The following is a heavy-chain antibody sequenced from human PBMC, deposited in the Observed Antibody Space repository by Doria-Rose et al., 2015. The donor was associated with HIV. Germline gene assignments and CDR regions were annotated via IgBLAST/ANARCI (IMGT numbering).Heavy chain of an antibody. D-gene: IGHD6-13*01. J-gene: IGHJ4*02. Sequence: QVQLVQSGAEVKKPGASVTVSCKTSGYTFSAYAIHWVRQAPGQRLEWMGWLNVGNGDTRYSRKFQDRVTITSDTPANTGYMALSSLRSEDTAVYYCARIHSLSSSSLGHWGQGTRGTVSS. CDR3: ARIHSLSSSSLGH. V-gene: IGHV1-3*01. CDR1: GYTFSAYA. CDR2: LNVGNGDT.